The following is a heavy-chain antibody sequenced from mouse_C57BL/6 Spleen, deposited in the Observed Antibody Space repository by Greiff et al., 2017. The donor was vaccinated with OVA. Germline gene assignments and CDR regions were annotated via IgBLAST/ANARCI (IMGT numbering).Heavy chain of an antibody. CDR3: ARDGPYYAMDY. CDR1: GFTFSSYA. V-gene: IGHV5-4*01. D-gene: IGHD3-1*01. J-gene: IGHJ4*01. CDR2: ISDGGSYT. Sequence: EVKVVESGGGLVKPGGSLKLSCAASGFTFSSYAMSWVRQTPEKRLEWVATISDGGSYTYYPDNVKGRFTISRDNAKNNLYLQMSHLKSEDTAMYYCARDGPYYAMDYWGQGTSVTVSS.